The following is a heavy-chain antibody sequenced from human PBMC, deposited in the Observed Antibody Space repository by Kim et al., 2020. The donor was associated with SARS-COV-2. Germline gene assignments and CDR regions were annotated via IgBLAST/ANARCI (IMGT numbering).Heavy chain of an antibody. CDR1: GFTFSSYG. Sequence: GGSLRLSCAASGFTFSSYGIHWVRQAPGKGLEWVAVISYDGSNKYYADSVKGRFTISRDNSKNTLYLQMNSLRAEDTAVYYCARAIFGVVTIDYWGQGTLVPVSS. CDR2: ISYDGSNK. CDR3: ARAIFGVVTIDY. D-gene: IGHD3-3*01. V-gene: IGHV3-30*19. J-gene: IGHJ4*02.